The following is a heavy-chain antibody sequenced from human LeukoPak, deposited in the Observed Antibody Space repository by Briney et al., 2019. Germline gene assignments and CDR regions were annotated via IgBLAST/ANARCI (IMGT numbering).Heavy chain of an antibody. J-gene: IGHJ3*01. D-gene: IGHD7-27*01. CDR1: EFTFSSYG. Sequence: GRSLRLSCAASEFTFSSYGIHWVRQAPGKGLEWVAVIWYDGSNKYYADSVKGRFTISRDNSKNTLYLQMNSLRAEDTAVYYCAKDLLSGELGNWGQGTMVTVSS. CDR2: IWYDGSNK. CDR3: AKDLLSGELGN. V-gene: IGHV3-33*06.